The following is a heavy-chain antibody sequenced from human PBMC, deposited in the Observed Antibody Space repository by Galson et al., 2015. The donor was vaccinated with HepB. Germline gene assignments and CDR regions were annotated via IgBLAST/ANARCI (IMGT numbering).Heavy chain of an antibody. Sequence: SVKVSCKASGGTFSSYAISWVRQAPGQGLEWMGGIIPIFGTANYAQKFQGRVTITADESTSTAYMELSSLRSEDTAVYYCARDKDYGGNPGYGYYYGMDVWGQGATVTVSS. D-gene: IGHD4-23*01. CDR2: IIPIFGTA. J-gene: IGHJ6*02. CDR3: ARDKDYGGNPGYGYYYGMDV. V-gene: IGHV1-69*13. CDR1: GGTFSSYA.